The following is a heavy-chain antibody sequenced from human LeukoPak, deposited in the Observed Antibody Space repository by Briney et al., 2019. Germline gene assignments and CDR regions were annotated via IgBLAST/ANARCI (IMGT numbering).Heavy chain of an antibody. V-gene: IGHV4-30-2*02. CDR2: IYHSGST. Sequence: SETLSLTCAVSGGSISSGGYSWSWIRQPPGKGLEWIGYIYHSGSTYYNPSLKSRVTVSLDPSRNQVSLILSSVTAADTAVYYCARHRFGHLFDYWGQGTLVFVSS. D-gene: IGHD3-16*01. J-gene: IGHJ4*02. CDR3: ARHRFGHLFDY. CDR1: GGSISSGGYS.